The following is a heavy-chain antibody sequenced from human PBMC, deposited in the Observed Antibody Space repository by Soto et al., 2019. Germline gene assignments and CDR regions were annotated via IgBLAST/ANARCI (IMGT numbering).Heavy chain of an antibody. CDR3: ARGVVVVPAAIVYYYYYMDV. J-gene: IGHJ6*03. V-gene: IGHV4-34*01. Sequence: SETLSLTCAVYGGSFSGYYWSWIRQPPGKGLEWIGEINHSGSTNYNPSLKSRVTISVDTSKNQFSLKLSSVTAADTAVYYCARGVVVVPAAIVYYYYYMDVWGKGTTVTVSS. D-gene: IGHD2-2*02. CDR2: INHSGST. CDR1: GGSFSGYY.